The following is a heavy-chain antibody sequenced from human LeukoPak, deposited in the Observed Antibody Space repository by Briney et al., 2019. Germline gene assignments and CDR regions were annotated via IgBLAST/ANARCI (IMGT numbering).Heavy chain of an antibody. D-gene: IGHD3-9*01. V-gene: IGHV4-34*01. J-gene: IGHJ3*02. Sequence: SETLSLTCAVYGGSFSGYYWSWIRQPPGKGLEWIGEINHSGSTNYNPSLKSRVTISVDTSKNQFSLKLSSVTAVDTAVYYCARLTYYDILTGYLDAFDIWGQGTMVTVSS. CDR1: GGSFSGYY. CDR2: INHSGST. CDR3: ARLTYYDILTGYLDAFDI.